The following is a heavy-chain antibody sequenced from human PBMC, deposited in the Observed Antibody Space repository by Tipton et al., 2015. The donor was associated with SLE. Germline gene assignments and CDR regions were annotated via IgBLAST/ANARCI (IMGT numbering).Heavy chain of an antibody. D-gene: IGHD1-26*01. V-gene: IGHV4-38-2*02. CDR1: GYSISSNYY. CDR3: ARGGGSYYDY. CDR2: LYHIGTT. J-gene: IGHJ4*02. Sequence: TLSLTCTVSGYSISSNYYWGWIRQPPGKGLEWIGSLYHIGTTYYNPSLRSRVIISVDTSKNQFSLKVRSATAADTAVYYCARGGGSYYDYWGQGTLVTVSS.